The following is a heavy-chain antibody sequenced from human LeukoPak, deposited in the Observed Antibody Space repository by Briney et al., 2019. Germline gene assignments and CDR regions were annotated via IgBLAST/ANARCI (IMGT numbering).Heavy chain of an antibody. CDR1: GFTFSSYS. J-gene: IGHJ4*02. V-gene: IGHV3-48*01. CDR3: ARLLGIAAAGAHY. Sequence: GGSLRLSCAASGFTFSSYSMNWVRQAPGKGLEWVSYISSSSSTIYYADSVKGRFTISRDNAKNSLYLQMNSLRAEDTAVYYCARLLGIAAAGAHYWGQGTLVTVSS. CDR2: ISSSSSTI. D-gene: IGHD6-13*01.